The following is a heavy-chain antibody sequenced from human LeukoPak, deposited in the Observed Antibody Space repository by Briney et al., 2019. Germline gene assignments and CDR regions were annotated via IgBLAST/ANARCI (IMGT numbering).Heavy chain of an antibody. Sequence: SETLSLTCTVAGGSISSYYWVWIGQPAGKGLELIGIISTSGTTNYTHNLKSRVTMSVDKSTSQFSLKLSSVTAEDTAVYCCARPPTGTEGWNCFDPWGKGTLVTVSS. J-gene: IGHJ5*02. V-gene: IGHV4-4*07. CDR3: ARPPTGTEGWNCFDP. CDR2: ISTSGTT. D-gene: IGHD1-1*01. CDR1: GGSISSYY.